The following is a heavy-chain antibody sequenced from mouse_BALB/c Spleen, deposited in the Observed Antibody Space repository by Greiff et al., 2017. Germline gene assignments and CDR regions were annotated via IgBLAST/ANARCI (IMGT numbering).Heavy chain of an antibody. J-gene: IGHJ2*01. Sequence: VQLQQSGAELVKPGASVKLSCTASGFNIKDTYMHWVKQRPEQGLEWIGRIDPANGNTKYDPKFQGKATITADTSSNTAYLQLSSLTSEDTAVYYCARSRNYYGSTFDYWGQGTTLTVSS. CDR2: IDPANGNT. V-gene: IGHV14-3*02. D-gene: IGHD1-1*01. CDR1: GFNIKDTY. CDR3: ARSRNYYGSTFDY.